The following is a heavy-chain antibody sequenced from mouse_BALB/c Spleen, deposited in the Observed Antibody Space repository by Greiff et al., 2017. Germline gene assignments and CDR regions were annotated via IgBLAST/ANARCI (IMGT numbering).Heavy chain of an antibody. V-gene: IGHV2-9*02. CDR2: IWAGGST. J-gene: IGHJ2*01. CDR3: ARDHYYYGSSLYFDY. CDR1: GFSLTSYG. D-gene: IGHD1-1*01. Sequence: QVQLKESGPGLVAPSQSLSITCTVSGFSLTSYGVHWVRQPPGKGLEWLGVIWAGGSTNYNSALMSRLSISKDNSKSQVFLKMNSLQTDDTAMYYCARDHYYYGSSLYFDYWGQGTTLTVSS.